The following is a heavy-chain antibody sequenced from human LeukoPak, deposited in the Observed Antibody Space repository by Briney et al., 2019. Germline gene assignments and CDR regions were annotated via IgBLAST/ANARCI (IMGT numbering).Heavy chain of an antibody. J-gene: IGHJ3*02. D-gene: IGHD2-2*02. CDR1: GYTFTSYG. Sequence: ASVKVSCKASGYTFTSYGINWLRQAPGQGLAWMGWISTYNSNTHYAQKLQGRVTMTTDASTSTAYMELRSLRSDDTAVYYCARGIPPGDAFDIWGQGTMVTVSS. CDR2: ISTYNSNT. CDR3: ARGIPPGDAFDI. V-gene: IGHV1-18*01.